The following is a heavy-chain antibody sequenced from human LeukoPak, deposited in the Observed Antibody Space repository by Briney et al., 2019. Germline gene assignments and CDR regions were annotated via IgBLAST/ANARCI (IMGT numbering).Heavy chain of an antibody. V-gene: IGHV4-31*03. D-gene: IGHD3-10*01. CDR1: GGSIDSGGYY. CDR3: ARDSRMVRGVTRWFDP. Sequence: PSETLSLTCTVSGGSIDSGGYYWSWIRQHPEKGLEWIGYIYNSGSTCYNPSLKSRVTISIDTSKNQFSLKLRSVTAADTAVYYCARDSRMVRGVTRWFDPWGQGTLVTVSS. CDR2: IYNSGST. J-gene: IGHJ5*02.